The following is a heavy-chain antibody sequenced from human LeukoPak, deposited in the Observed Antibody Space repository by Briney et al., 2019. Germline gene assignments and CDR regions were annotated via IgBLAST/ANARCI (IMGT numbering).Heavy chain of an antibody. D-gene: IGHD3-10*01. Sequence: ASVKVSCKASGYTFTSYAMNWVRQAPGQGLEWMGWINPNSGGTNYAQQFQGRLTMTRDTSISTAYMELSRLRSDDTAVYYCAREYYYGSGNYYNRIDYWGQGTLVTVSS. CDR1: GYTFTSYA. V-gene: IGHV1-2*02. CDR2: INPNSGGT. CDR3: AREYYYGSGNYYNRIDY. J-gene: IGHJ4*02.